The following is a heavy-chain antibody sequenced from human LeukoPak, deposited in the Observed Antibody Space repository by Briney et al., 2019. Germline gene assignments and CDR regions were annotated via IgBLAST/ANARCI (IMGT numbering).Heavy chain of an antibody. D-gene: IGHD5-12*01. Sequence: SETLSLTCTVSGGSISSHYWSWIRQSAGKGLEWIGRIDASGSTRFNPSLKSRVTMSVDTSNNHFFLKLTSVTAADTAVYFCARGMAAAYDYNWFDSWGQGTLVTVSS. J-gene: IGHJ5*01. CDR3: ARGMAAAYDYNWFDS. CDR2: IDASGST. CDR1: GGSISSHY. V-gene: IGHV4-4*07.